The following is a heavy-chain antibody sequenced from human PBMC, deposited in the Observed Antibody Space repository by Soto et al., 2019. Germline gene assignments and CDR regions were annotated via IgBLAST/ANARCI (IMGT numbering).Heavy chain of an antibody. Sequence: QVQLQESGPGLVKPSQTLSLTCTVSGDSISSDDYYWSWIRQPPGKGLEWTGYIYYSGSTYYNPSLKSRVTISVDTSKNQLSLRLSSVTAADTDVYYCARDNYASGSYYPSWGQGALVTV. V-gene: IGHV4-30-4*01. D-gene: IGHD3-10*01. CDR1: GDSISSDDYY. CDR3: ARDNYASGSYYPS. CDR2: IYYSGST. J-gene: IGHJ5*02.